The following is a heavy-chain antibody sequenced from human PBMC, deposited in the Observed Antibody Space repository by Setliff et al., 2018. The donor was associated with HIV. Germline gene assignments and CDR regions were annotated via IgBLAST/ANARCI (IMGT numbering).Heavy chain of an antibody. CDR1: GYTFTTYG. J-gene: IGHJ6*02. Sequence: ASVKVSCKASGYTFTTYGISWVRQAPGHGLEWMGWISPYSDETSYAQTLQGRVTMTTDTSTSTAYMELRRLTFDDTAVYYCPRDVEHMMDVWGQGTTVTGSS. CDR2: ISPYSDET. V-gene: IGHV1-18*01. CDR3: PRDVEHMMDV.